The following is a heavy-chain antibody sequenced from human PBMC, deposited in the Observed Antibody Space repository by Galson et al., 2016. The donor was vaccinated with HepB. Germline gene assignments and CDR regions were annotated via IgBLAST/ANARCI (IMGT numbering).Heavy chain of an antibody. V-gene: IGHV4-39*01. CDR1: GDSISNNGYY. J-gene: IGHJ4*02. D-gene: IGHD1-14*01. CDR2: IYSSGST. Sequence: SETLSLTCTVSGDSISNNGYYWGWVRQPPGKRLEWIGSIYSSGSTYDNPSLKSRVIISVDTSKNQSSLRLNSATAADTAIYYCARLTYTRYFDFWGQGTLVTVSS. CDR3: ARLTYTRYFDF.